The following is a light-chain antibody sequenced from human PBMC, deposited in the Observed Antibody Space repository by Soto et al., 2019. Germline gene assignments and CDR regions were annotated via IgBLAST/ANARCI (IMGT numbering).Light chain of an antibody. CDR3: QQYNNWPPWT. Sequence: EIVLTQSPGTLSLSPGERATLSCRASQSVSRSDLAWYQQKPGQAPRLLIYGASSRATDIPDRFSGSGSGTDFTLTISRLEREDFAVYYCQQYNNWPPWTFGQGTKVDIK. V-gene: IGKV3-20*01. CDR1: QSVSRSD. CDR2: GAS. J-gene: IGKJ1*01.